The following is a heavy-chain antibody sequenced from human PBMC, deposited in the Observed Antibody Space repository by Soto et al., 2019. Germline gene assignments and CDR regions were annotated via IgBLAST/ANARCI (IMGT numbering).Heavy chain of an antibody. V-gene: IGHV4-39*01. J-gene: IGHJ4*02. Sequence: SETLSLTCTVSGGSISSSSYYWGWIRQPPGKGLEWIGSIYYSGSTYYNPSLKSRVTISVDTSKNQFSLKLSSVTAADTAVYYCARRSSPYYYDSSGRYYFDYWGQGTLVTVSS. CDR1: GGSISSSSYY. CDR3: ARRSSPYYYDSSGRYYFDY. CDR2: IYYSGST. D-gene: IGHD3-22*01.